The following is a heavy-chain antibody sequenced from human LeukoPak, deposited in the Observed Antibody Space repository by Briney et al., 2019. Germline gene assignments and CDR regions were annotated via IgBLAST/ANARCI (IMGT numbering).Heavy chain of an antibody. V-gene: IGHV3-23*01. J-gene: IGHJ4*02. CDR1: GFTFSSYA. Sequence: GGSLRLSCAASGFTFSSYAMSWVRQAPGRGLEWVSAISGSGGSTYYADSVKGRFTISRDNSKNTLYLQMNSLRAEDTAVYYCAKVSEQQLVADYWGQGTLVTVSS. D-gene: IGHD6-13*01. CDR3: AKVSEQQLVADY. CDR2: ISGSGGST.